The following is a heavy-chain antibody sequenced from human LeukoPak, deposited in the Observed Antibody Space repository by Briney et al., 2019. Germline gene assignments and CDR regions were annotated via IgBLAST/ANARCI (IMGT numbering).Heavy chain of an antibody. CDR2: FSSRKNIV. CDR3: VRDQQWESPHYFDF. V-gene: IGHV3-48*01. D-gene: IGHD1-26*01. CDR1: GFSFDNYG. Sequence: GGSLRLSCVTSGFSFDNYGRSWVRRAPGKGLEWISYFSSRKNIVNYADSVKGRFTISRDKAKTSLYLQMNSLRAEDTAVYYCVRDQQWESPHYFDFWGQGTPVTVSS. J-gene: IGHJ4*02.